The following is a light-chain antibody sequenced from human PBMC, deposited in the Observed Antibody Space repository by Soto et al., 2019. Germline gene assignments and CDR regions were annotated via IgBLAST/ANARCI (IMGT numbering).Light chain of an antibody. CDR2: DVT. CDR1: SSDVGGYYY. CDR3: CSYAGRYTFV. V-gene: IGLV2-11*01. J-gene: IGLJ1*01. Sequence: QSALTQPRSVSGSPGQSVTISCTGTSSDVGGYYYVSWYQQHPGKAPKLMIYDVTKRPSGVPDRFSGSKSGNTASLTISGRQAEDEADYYCCSYAGRYTFVCGTGTKLTVL.